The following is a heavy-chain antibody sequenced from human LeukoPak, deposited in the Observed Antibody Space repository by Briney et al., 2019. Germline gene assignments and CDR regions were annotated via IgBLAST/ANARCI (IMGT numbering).Heavy chain of an antibody. J-gene: IGHJ4*02. CDR2: IYYNGRTT. CDR3: ARVGDWNDLVY. V-gene: IGHV4-59*01. Sequence: SETLSLICTVSGGSMSSYYWSWIRQSPGKGLEWIGYIYYNGRTTNYNPSLKSRVTMSVDTSKNQFSLKLSSVTAADTAVYYCARVGDWNDLVYWGQGILVSVSS. D-gene: IGHD1-1*01. CDR1: GGSMSSYY.